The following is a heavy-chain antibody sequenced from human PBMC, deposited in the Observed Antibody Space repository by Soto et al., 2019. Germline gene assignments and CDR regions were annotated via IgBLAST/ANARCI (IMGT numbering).Heavy chain of an antibody. CDR1: GGSFSGYY. Sequence: PSETLSLTCAVYGGSFSGYYWSWIRQPPGKGLEWIGEINHSGSTNYNPSLKSRATISVDTSKNQFSLKLTSVTAADTAVYYCARIRYFDWLPDYWGQGTLVTVSS. CDR3: ARIRYFDWLPDY. D-gene: IGHD3-9*01. J-gene: IGHJ4*02. CDR2: INHSGST. V-gene: IGHV4-34*01.